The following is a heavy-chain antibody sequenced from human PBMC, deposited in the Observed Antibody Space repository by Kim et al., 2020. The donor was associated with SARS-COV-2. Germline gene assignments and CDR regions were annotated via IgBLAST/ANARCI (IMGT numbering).Heavy chain of an antibody. J-gene: IGHJ3*02. CDR1: GGSFSGYY. D-gene: IGHD3-16*01. Sequence: SETLSLTCAVYGGSFSGYYWSWIRQPPGKGLEWIGEINHSGSTNYNPSLKSRVTISVDTSKNQFSLKLSSVTAADTAVYYCARSSPFAAFDIWAQGTMVT. CDR3: ARSSPFAAFDI. V-gene: IGHV4-34*01. CDR2: INHSGST.